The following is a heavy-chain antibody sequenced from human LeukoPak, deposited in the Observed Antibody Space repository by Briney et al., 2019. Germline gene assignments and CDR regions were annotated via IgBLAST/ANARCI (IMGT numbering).Heavy chain of an antibody. CDR2: ISAYNGNT. CDR1: GFTFTSSA. Sequence: ASVKVSCKASGFTFTSSAMQWVRQARGQRLEWMGWISAYNGNTNYAQKLQGRVTMTTDTSTSTAYMELRSLRSDDTAVYYCARMYGGYYGSGSTPDFDYWGQGTLVTVSS. D-gene: IGHD3-10*01. CDR3: ARMYGGYYGSGSTPDFDY. J-gene: IGHJ4*02. V-gene: IGHV1-18*01.